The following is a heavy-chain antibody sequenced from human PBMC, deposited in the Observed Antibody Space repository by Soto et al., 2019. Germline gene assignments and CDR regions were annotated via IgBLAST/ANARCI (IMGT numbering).Heavy chain of an antibody. CDR2: INAGNGNT. J-gene: IGHJ4*02. Sequence: QVQLVQSGAEVKKPGASVKVSCKASGYTFTSYAMHWVRQAPGQRLEWMGWINAGNGNTKYSQKFQGRVTMTRDTSASTAYMEMSRLRSEDTAVYYCASGRGGPDGPGDYWGQGTLVTVSS. CDR1: GYTFTSYA. V-gene: IGHV1-3*01. CDR3: ASGRGGPDGPGDY. D-gene: IGHD2-15*01.